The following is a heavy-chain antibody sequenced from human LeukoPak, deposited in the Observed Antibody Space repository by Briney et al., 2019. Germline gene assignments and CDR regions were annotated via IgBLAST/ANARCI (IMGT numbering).Heavy chain of an antibody. J-gene: IGHJ5*02. CDR2: ISAYNGNT. V-gene: IGHV1-18*01. CDR1: GYTFTSYG. CDR3: AREGPFRSFDP. Sequence: ASVKVSCKASGYTFTSYGIGWVRKAPGQGLEWMGRISAYNGNTNYAQKLQGRVTMTTDTSTSTAYMELRSLRSDDTAVYYCAREGPFRSFDPWGQGTLVTVSS.